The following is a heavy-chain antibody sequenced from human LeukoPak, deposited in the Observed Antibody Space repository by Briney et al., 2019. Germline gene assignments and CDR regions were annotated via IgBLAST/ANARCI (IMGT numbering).Heavy chain of an antibody. CDR3: ARGEGLFDY. CDR2: IYSGGRT. CDR1: GFTVSSNY. Sequence: GGSLRLSCAASGFTVSSNYMSWVRQAPGKGLEWVSVIYSGGRTHYADSVKGRLTISRDNSKNTLYLQMNSLRAEDTAVYHYARGEGLFDYWGQGTLVTVSS. J-gene: IGHJ4*02. V-gene: IGHV3-53*01.